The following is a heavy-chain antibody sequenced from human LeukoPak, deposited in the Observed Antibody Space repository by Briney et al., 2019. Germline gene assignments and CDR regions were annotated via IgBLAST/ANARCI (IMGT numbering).Heavy chain of an antibody. D-gene: IGHD2-21*01. V-gene: IGHV4-38-2*01. J-gene: IGHJ5*02. Sequence: PSETQSLTCAVSGYSISSGYYWGWIRQPPGKGLEWIGSIYHSGSTYYNPSLKSRVTISVDTSKNQFSLKLSSVTAADTAVYYCARPLDNCGGDCPSHNWFDPWGQGTLVTVSS. CDR1: GYSISSGYY. CDR3: ARPLDNCGGDCPSHNWFDP. CDR2: IYHSGST.